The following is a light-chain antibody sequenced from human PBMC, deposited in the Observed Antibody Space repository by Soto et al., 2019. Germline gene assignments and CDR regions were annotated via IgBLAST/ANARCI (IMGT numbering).Light chain of an antibody. CDR1: QSISTW. J-gene: IGKJ5*01. CDR3: QQYDTYSIT. CDR2: KAS. V-gene: IGKV1-5*03. Sequence: EIQITQSPSTLSASVGDRSTITCLASQSISTWLAWYQQKPGKAPKLLIYKASSLQSGVTSRFSGSGSGTEFTLTISSLQPDDFATYYCQQYDTYSITFGQGTRLDIK.